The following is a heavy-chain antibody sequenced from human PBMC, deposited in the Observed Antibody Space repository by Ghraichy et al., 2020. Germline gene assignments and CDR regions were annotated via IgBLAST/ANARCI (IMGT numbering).Heavy chain of an antibody. J-gene: IGHJ4*02. CDR1: GFRFSYYW. Sequence: GGSLRLSCEDSGFRFSYYWMSWVRQAPGKGLEWVAHIKQDGTEKYYVDSVRGRFTISRDNAKNSLYLQMNNLRAEETAVYFCARDPMLTAPTTDFGFWGQGTLVSVSS. CDR3: ARDPMLTAPTTDFGF. V-gene: IGHV3-7*03. D-gene: IGHD2-21*02. CDR2: IKQDGTEK.